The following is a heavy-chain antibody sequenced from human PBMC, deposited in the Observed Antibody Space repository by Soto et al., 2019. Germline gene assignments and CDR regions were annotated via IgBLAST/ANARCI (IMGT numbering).Heavy chain of an antibody. CDR3: ARSRFLWFWEASDVRDVDV. CDR1: GFTVNSNY. V-gene: IGHV3-66*01. CDR2: IYSGGST. J-gene: IGHJ6*02. Sequence: PGGSLRLSCAASGFTVNSNYITWVRQAPGKGLEWVSVIYSGGSTHYADSVKGRFTISRDNSKNTVYLQMNSLRGEDTAVYYCARSRFLWFWEASDVRDVDVWGQGTTVTVSS. D-gene: IGHD3-10*01.